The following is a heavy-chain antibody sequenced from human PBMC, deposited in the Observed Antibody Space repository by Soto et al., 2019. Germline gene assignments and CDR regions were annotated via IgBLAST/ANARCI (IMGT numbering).Heavy chain of an antibody. Sequence: QVHLVQSGAEVKKPGASVKVSCKGSGYAFTTYGITWVRQAPGQGLEWMGWISAHNGNTNYAQKLQGRVTVTRDTSTSTAYMELRRLRSDDPAVYYCARGRYGDYWGQGALVTVSS. CDR3: ARGRYGDY. D-gene: IGHD1-1*01. V-gene: IGHV1-18*01. CDR1: GYAFTTYG. CDR2: ISAHNGNT. J-gene: IGHJ4*02.